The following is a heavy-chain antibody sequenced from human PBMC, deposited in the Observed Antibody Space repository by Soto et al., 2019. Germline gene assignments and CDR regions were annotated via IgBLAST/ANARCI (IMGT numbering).Heavy chain of an antibody. CDR2: INHSGST. J-gene: IGHJ4*02. CDR3: ARGWGRIFDY. Sequence: QVQLQQWGAGLLKPSETLSLTCAVYGGSFSGYYWSWIRQPPGKGLEWIGEINHSGSTNYNPSLKSRVTLSVDTSKNQLSLKLSSVTAADTAVYYCARGWGRIFDYWGQGTLVTVSS. CDR1: GGSFSGYY. V-gene: IGHV4-34*01. D-gene: IGHD7-27*01.